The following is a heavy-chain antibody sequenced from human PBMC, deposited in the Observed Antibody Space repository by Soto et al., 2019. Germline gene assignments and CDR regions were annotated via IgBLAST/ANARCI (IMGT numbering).Heavy chain of an antibody. V-gene: IGHV3-15*01. CDR3: TADHWS. D-gene: IGHD3-3*01. CDR1: EYTFSDAW. J-gene: IGHJ4*02. Sequence: EVQLVESGGGLVKPGGSLRLSCVVFEYTFSDAWMSWVRQAPGKGLEWVACINRKIDGETTDYAAPVEGRFTIARDDSKNTLYLQMSSLKIEDTAVYFCTADHWSWGQGTLVTVSS. CDR2: INRKIDGETT.